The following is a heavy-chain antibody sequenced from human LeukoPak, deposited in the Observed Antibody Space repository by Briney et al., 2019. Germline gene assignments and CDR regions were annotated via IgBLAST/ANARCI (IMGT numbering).Heavy chain of an antibody. CDR2: IWYDGSNK. Sequence: GKSLRLSCTASGFTFSDYGMHWVRQPPGKGLEWVAIIWYDGSNKKYEDSVKGRFTISRDNSKNTLYLQMKSLRAEDTAVYYCARGVDYYENSGTIDYWGQGTLVTVSS. CDR3: ARGVDYYENSGTIDY. D-gene: IGHD3-22*01. V-gene: IGHV3-33*01. J-gene: IGHJ4*02. CDR1: GFTFSDYG.